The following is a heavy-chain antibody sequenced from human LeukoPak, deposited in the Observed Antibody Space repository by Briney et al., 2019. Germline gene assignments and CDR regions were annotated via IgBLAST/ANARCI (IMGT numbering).Heavy chain of an antibody. V-gene: IGHV3-21*01. Sequence: GGSLRLSCAASGFTFTNAWMNWVRQAPGKGLEWVSSISSSSSYIYYADSVKGRFTISRDNAKNSLYLQMNSPRAEDTAVYYCARGISAASDYWGQGTLVTVSS. CDR3: ARGISAASDY. D-gene: IGHD2-15*01. J-gene: IGHJ4*02. CDR2: ISSSSSYI. CDR1: GFTFTNAW.